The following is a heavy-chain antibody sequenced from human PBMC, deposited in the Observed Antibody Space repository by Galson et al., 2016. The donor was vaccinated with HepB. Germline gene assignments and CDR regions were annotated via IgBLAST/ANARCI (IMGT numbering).Heavy chain of an antibody. CDR1: GYSFTNNG. Sequence: SVKVSCKASGYSFTNNGINWVRQAPGQGLEWMGWISAYSGSTKYAQKFQGRVTMTTDTSTSIAYMELRSLRSDDTAVYYCARDPTGYFDFWSGSYSDKSLDYWGQGTLVTVSS. CDR2: ISAYSGST. V-gene: IGHV1-18*01. CDR3: ARDPTGYFDFWSGSYSDKSLDY. D-gene: IGHD3-3*01. J-gene: IGHJ4*02.